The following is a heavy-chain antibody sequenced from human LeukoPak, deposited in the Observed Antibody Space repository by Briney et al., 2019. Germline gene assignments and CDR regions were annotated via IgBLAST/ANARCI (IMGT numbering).Heavy chain of an antibody. D-gene: IGHD3-3*01. Sequence: ASVKVSCKASGHTFTNSGINWVRQAPGQGLEWMGWISGYNGKTIYAQSLQGRVTMTTDTSTSTAYMELRSLRSDDTAVYYCARDANYDFWSGYLGVTNYMDVWGKGTTVTVSS. CDR1: GHTFTNSG. V-gene: IGHV1-18*01. CDR3: ARDANYDFWSGYLGVTNYMDV. J-gene: IGHJ6*03. CDR2: ISGYNGKT.